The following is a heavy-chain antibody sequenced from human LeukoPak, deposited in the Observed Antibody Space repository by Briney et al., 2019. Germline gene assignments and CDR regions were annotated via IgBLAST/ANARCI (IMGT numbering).Heavy chain of an antibody. J-gene: IGHJ4*02. CDR1: GFTFSSHA. V-gene: IGHV3-30-3*01. D-gene: IGHD3-10*01. CDR2: ISYDGSNK. Sequence: PGGSLRLSCAASGFTFSSHAMQWVRQAPGKGLEWVAVISYDGSNKYYADSVKGRFTISRDNSKNTLYLQMNSLRAEDTAVYYCAREGGYGSGSHLDYWGQGTLVTVSS. CDR3: AREGGYGSGSHLDY.